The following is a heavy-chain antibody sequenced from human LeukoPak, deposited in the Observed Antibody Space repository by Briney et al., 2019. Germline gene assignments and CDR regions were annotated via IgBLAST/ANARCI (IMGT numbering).Heavy chain of an antibody. Sequence: PGGSLRLSCAASGFTFSAYWLGWVRQAPGKGLEWVASIKLDGSEENYVDSVKGRFTISRDNAKNSLYLQLNSLRAEDTAVFYCARLDYYDSSGRYYYGMDVWGQGTTVTVSS. J-gene: IGHJ6*02. V-gene: IGHV3-7*01. D-gene: IGHD3-22*01. CDR3: ARLDYYDSSGRYYYGMDV. CDR1: GFTFSAYW. CDR2: IKLDGSEE.